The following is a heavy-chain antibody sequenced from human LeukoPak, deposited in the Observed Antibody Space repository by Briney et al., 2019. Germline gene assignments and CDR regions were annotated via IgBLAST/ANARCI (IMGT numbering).Heavy chain of an antibody. CDR1: GFTFSSYA. V-gene: IGHV3-23*01. J-gene: IGHJ4*02. D-gene: IGHD6-19*01. Sequence: PGGSLRLSWAASGFTFSSYAMSWVRQAPGRGLGWVSVLSGSGGSTYYAVSVKGRFTISRDNSKNTLYLQMNSLRAEDTAVYYCAKDRQQWLVPSFDYWGQGTLVTVSS. CDR3: AKDRQQWLVPSFDY. CDR2: LSGSGGST.